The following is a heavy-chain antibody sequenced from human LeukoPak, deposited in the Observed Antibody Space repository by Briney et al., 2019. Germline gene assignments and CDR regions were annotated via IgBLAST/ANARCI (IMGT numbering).Heavy chain of an antibody. CDR2: ISGGGGAT. Sequence: GGSLRLSCAASGFTFSSYAMSWVRQAPGKGLEWVSPISGGGGATFYADSVKGRFTISRDNSKNTLYLQMNGLRAEDTAVYYCAKEPCGGDCYWYYFDYWGQGTLVTVSS. CDR1: GFTFSSYA. D-gene: IGHD2-21*02. CDR3: AKEPCGGDCYWYYFDY. J-gene: IGHJ4*01. V-gene: IGHV3-23*01.